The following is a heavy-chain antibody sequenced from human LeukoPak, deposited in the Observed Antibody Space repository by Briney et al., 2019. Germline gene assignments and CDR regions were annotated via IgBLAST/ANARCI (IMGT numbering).Heavy chain of an antibody. CDR1: GDTFIRSY. J-gene: IGHJ3*02. V-gene: IGHV1-46*01. CDR3: ARWDSSVGNAFDI. Sequence: ASVRVSCKASGDTFIRSYMHWVRQAPGQGLEWMGIINPSGGDIRYALKFHGRVTMTRDTSTSTVYLELRSLRSEDTAVYYCARWDSSVGNAFDIWGQGTMIPISS. CDR2: INPSGGDI. D-gene: IGHD3-22*01.